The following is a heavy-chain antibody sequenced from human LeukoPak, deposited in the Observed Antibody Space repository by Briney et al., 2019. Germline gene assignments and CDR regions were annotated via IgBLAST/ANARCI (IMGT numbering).Heavy chain of an antibody. CDR1: GYSFTSYW. Sequence: GESLKISCKGSGYSFTSYWIGWVRQMPGKGLEWMGIIYPGDSDTRYSPSFQGQVTISADKSISTAYLQRSSLKASDTAMYYCARSRYGGNSGGGTEFDYWGQGTLVTVSS. V-gene: IGHV5-51*01. J-gene: IGHJ4*02. CDR3: ARSRYGGNSGGGTEFDY. D-gene: IGHD4-23*01. CDR2: IYPGDSDT.